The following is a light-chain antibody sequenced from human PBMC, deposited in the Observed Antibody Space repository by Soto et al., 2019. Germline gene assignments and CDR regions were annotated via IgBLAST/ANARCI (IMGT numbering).Light chain of an antibody. Sequence: QSALTQPPSASGSPGQSVTLSCTGTSSDVGGYNYVSWYQQQPGKAPKLMIYEVSKRPSGVPDRFSGSKSGNTASLTVSGLQAEDEADYYCSSYAGSNNLVVFGGGTKLTVL. J-gene: IGLJ2*01. CDR1: SSDVGGYNY. V-gene: IGLV2-8*01. CDR3: SSYAGSNNLVV. CDR2: EVS.